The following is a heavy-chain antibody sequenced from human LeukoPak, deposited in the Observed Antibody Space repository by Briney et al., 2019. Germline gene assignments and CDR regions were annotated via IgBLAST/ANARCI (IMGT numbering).Heavy chain of an antibody. CDR3: ARGAKFRSYGSGTYYTSLPFDP. CDR1: GYTFTSYV. Sequence: GASVKVSCKASGYTFTSYVMHWVRQAPGQRPEWMGCINDGNGNTKYSQEFQGRGTITRDTSASKAYMELSSLRSEDMAVCYCARGAKFRSYGSGTYYTSLPFDPWGQGTLVTVSS. CDR2: INDGNGNT. J-gene: IGHJ5*02. V-gene: IGHV1-3*03. D-gene: IGHD3-10*01.